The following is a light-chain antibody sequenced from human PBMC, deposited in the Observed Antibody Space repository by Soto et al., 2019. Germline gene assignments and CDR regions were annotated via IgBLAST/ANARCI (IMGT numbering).Light chain of an antibody. CDR3: QQSYSSPRT. CDR2: AAS. CDR1: QSISTF. Sequence: DIQMTQSPASLSASVGDRVTITCRASQSISTFLTWYQQKAGKAPKVLIYAASTLQSGVPLRFRGSVSGTDFTLTISGLQPEDFSIYYCQQSYSSPRTFGQGTKVEVK. J-gene: IGKJ1*01. V-gene: IGKV1-39*01.